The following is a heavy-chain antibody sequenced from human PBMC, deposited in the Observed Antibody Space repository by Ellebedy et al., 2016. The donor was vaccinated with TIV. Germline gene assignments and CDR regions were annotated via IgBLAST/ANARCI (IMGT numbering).Heavy chain of an antibody. CDR2: IYYSGST. D-gene: IGHD3-3*01. J-gene: IGHJ6*03. Sequence: SETLSLXCTVSGGSISSYYWSWIRQPPGKGLEWIGYIYYSGSTNYNPSLKSRVTISVDTSKNQFSLKLSSVTAADTAVYYCARAFSSYYDFWSGYYGGDYYYYMDVWGKGTTVTVSS. CDR1: GGSISSYY. CDR3: ARAFSSYYDFWSGYYGGDYYYYMDV. V-gene: IGHV4-59*01.